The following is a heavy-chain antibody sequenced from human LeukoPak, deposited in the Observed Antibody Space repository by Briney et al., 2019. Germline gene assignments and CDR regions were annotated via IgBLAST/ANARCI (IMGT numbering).Heavy chain of an antibody. D-gene: IGHD3-22*01. CDR2: IYYSGST. CDR3: ASPHYYDSSGYYFDY. Sequence: PSETLSLTCTVSGGSISSSSYYWGWIRQPPGKGLEWIGSIYYSGSTYYNPSLKSRVTISVDTSKNQFSLKLSSVTAADTAVYYCASPHYYDSSGYYFDYWGQGTLVTVSS. J-gene: IGHJ4*02. V-gene: IGHV4-39*07. CDR1: GGSISSSSYY.